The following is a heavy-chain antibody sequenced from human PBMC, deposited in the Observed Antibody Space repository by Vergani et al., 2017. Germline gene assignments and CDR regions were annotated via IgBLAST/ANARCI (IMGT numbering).Heavy chain of an antibody. CDR3: VRVKGSNWNDHLYDI. Sequence: VHLVESGGGVFQPGGSLRLSCAASGFTFSSYAMHWVRQAPGKGLEWVGRIRNKANDYTTQYAASVKGRFTISRDDSKSYLYLQMNSLQTEDTALYYCVRVKGSNWNDHLYDIWGQGTLVTVSS. CDR1: GFTFSSYA. CDR2: IRNKANDYTT. D-gene: IGHD1-1*01. V-gene: IGHV3-72*01. J-gene: IGHJ3*02.